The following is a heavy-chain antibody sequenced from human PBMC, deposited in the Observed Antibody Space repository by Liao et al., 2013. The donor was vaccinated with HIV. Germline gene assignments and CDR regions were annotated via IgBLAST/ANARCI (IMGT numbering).Heavy chain of an antibody. J-gene: IGHJ5*02. CDR3: AREWRPQPSGWFDP. V-gene: IGHV4-61*02. Sequence: VQLQESGPGLVKPSQTLSLTCTVSGGSISSGSYYWNWIRQPAGKGLEWIGRIYSNGSTNYNPSLKSRVTMSVDTSKNQFSLKLTSMTAADTAIYYCAREWRPQPSGWFDPSGPGNPYGHRLL. D-gene: IGHD5-12*01. CDR2: IYSNGST. CDR1: GGSISSGSYY.